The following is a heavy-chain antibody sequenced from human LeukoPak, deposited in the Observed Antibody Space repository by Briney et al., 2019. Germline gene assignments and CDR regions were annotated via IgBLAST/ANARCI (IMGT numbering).Heavy chain of an antibody. CDR3: ASRYYLDY. CDR1: GGSISSGSYY. CDR2: IYTSGST. Sequence: SETLSLTCTVSGGSISSGSYYWSWIRQPAGKGLEWIGCIYTSGSTNYNPSLKSRVTISVDTSKNQFSLKLSSVAAADTAVYYCASRYYLDYWGQGTLVTVSS. V-gene: IGHV4-61*02. D-gene: IGHD3-16*02. J-gene: IGHJ4*02.